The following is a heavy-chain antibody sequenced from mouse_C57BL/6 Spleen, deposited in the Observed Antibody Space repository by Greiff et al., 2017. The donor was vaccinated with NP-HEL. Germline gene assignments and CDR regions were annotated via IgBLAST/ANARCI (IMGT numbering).Heavy chain of an antibody. CDR3: ARRYSNAMDY. Sequence: QVQLQQPGAELVRPGTSVKLSCKASGYTFTSYWMHWVKQRPGQGLAWIGVIDPSDSYTNYNQKFKGKATLTVDTSSSTAYMQLSSLTSEDSAVYYCARRYSNAMDYWGQGTSVTVSS. D-gene: IGHD2-12*01. V-gene: IGHV1-59*01. CDR1: GYTFTSYW. CDR2: IDPSDSYT. J-gene: IGHJ4*01.